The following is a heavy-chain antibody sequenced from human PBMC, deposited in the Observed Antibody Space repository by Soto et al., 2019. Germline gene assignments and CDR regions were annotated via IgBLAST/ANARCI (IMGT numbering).Heavy chain of an antibody. Sequence: PGGSLRLSCAASGFTFSNAWMNWVRQAPGKGLEWVGRIKSKTDGGTTDYAAPVKGRFTISRDDSKNTLYLQMNSLKTEDTVVYYCTTDPVTMIVVVPSSGWGQGTLVTVSS. CDR2: IKSKTDGGTT. CDR1: GFTFSNAW. J-gene: IGHJ4*02. V-gene: IGHV3-15*07. D-gene: IGHD3-22*01. CDR3: TTDPVTMIVVVPSSG.